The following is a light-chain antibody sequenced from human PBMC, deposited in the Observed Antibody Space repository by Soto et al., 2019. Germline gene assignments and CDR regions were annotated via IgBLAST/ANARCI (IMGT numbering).Light chain of an antibody. CDR2: DAS. CDR1: QSVSSY. J-gene: IGKJ1*01. V-gene: IGKV3-11*01. Sequence: EIVMTQSPATLSVSPGESATLSCRASQSVSSYLAWYQQKPGQAPRLLIYDASNRATGIPVRFSGSGSGTDFTLTISSLEPEDFAVYYCQQRSNWPWTFGQGTKVDI. CDR3: QQRSNWPWT.